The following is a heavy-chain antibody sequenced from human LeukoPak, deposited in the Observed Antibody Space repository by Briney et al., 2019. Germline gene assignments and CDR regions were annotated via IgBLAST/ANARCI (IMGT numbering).Heavy chain of an antibody. V-gene: IGHV4-39*01. CDR2: IYYSGST. CDR3: AGLEQWLVPGGYFDY. J-gene: IGHJ4*02. Sequence: SETLSLTCTVSGGSISSSSYYWGWIRQPPGKGLEWIGSIYYSGSTYYNPSLKSRVTISVDTSKNQFSLKLSSVTAADTAVYYCAGLEQWLVPGGYFDYWGQGTLVTVSS. CDR1: GGSISSSSYY. D-gene: IGHD6-19*01.